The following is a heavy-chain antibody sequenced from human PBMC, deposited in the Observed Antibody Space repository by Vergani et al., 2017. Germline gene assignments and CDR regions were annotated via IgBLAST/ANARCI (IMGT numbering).Heavy chain of an antibody. D-gene: IGHD3-16*01. Sequence: QVQLVESGGGVVQRGGSLRISCATSGFTLSNYDMQGIRQGPGKGLEFVAFIQFDGSNQYYADSVKGRFTLSRDFSKNTLYLKMNSLRTDDTATYYCAKHFRGWGIDYGGQGTQVIVSS. CDR3: AKHFRGWGIDY. V-gene: IGHV3-30*02. J-gene: IGHJ4*02. CDR1: GFTLSNYD. CDR2: IQFDGSNQ.